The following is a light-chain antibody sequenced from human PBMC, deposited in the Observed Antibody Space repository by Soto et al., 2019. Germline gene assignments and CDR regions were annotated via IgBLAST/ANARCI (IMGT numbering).Light chain of an antibody. CDR2: DVT. CDR1: SSDVGGYNY. Sequence: QSALTQPASVSGSPGQSITICCTGTSSDVGGYNYVSWYQQHPVKAPKLMIYDVTNRPSGVSDRFSGSKSGNTASLTISGLQAEDEADYYCSSYTSSSTPYVFGTGTKLTVL. V-gene: IGLV2-14*01. CDR3: SSYTSSSTPYV. J-gene: IGLJ1*01.